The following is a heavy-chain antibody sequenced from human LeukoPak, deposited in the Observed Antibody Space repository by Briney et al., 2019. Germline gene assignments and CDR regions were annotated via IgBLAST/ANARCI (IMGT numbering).Heavy chain of an antibody. CDR1: GFTFSTNA. CDR2: ILSNGDNT. CDR3: ARSPSLGDPIDC. J-gene: IGHJ4*02. Sequence: GGSLRLSCSASGFTFSTNAMHWVRQAPGKGLEYVSAILSNGDNTYYADSVKGRFTISRDNAKNSLYLQMNSLRAEDTAVYYCARSPSLGDPIDCWGQGTLVTVSS. V-gene: IGHV3-64*04. D-gene: IGHD2-21*01.